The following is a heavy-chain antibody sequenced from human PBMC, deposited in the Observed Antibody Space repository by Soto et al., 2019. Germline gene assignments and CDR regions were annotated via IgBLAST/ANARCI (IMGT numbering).Heavy chain of an antibody. CDR1: GFTFDDYG. CDR3: AKDQLYIRGVIHNWFDP. V-gene: IGHV3-9*01. CDR2: ISWGSASI. J-gene: IGHJ5*02. D-gene: IGHD3-10*02. Sequence: GGSLRLSCAASGFTFDDYGMYWVRQAPGKGLEWVSGISWGSASIGYADSVKGRFTISRDNAKNSLYLQMNSLRVEDTALYYCAKDQLYIRGVIHNWFDPWGQGTLVTVSS.